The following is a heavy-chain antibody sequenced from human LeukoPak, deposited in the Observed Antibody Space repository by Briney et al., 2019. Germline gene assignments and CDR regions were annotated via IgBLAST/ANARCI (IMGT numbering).Heavy chain of an antibody. Sequence: GGSLRLSCAASGFTSSSYWMHWVRQAPGKGLEWVGRIKPKTDGETTEYAAPVKDRFSISRDDSKSMMYLQMNSLKTEDTAVYYCITPLPYSAQGGQGTLVTVSS. J-gene: IGHJ4*02. CDR1: GFTSSSYW. CDR2: IKPKTDGETT. CDR3: ITPLPYSAQ. V-gene: IGHV3-15*07. D-gene: IGHD2-21*01.